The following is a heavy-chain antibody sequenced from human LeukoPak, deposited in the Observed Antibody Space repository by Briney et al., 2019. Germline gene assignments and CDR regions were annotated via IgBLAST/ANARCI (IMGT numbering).Heavy chain of an antibody. CDR2: INHSGSA. D-gene: IGHD3-22*01. Sequence: PSETLSLTCAVYGGSFSGYYWSWIRQPPGKGLEWIGEINHSGSANYNPSLKSRVTISVDTSKNQFSLKLSSVTAADTAVYYCASTTMIKGHDAFDIWGQGTMVTVSS. V-gene: IGHV4-34*01. J-gene: IGHJ3*02. CDR3: ASTTMIKGHDAFDI. CDR1: GGSFSGYY.